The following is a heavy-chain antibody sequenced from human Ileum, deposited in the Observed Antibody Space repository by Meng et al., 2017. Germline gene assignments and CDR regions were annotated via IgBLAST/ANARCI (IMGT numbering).Heavy chain of an antibody. CDR3: AKNGAYCLES. Sequence: VQRQESGPGLVKPSGTLSLPCAVSGGSISGGTWWSWVRQPPGKGLQWIGQFHPGSGAAYNPSLETRVTISVDTSKNQFSLELTSVTAADTAVYYCAKNGAYCLESWGQGTLVTVSS. J-gene: IGHJ4*02. CDR2: FHPGSGA. D-gene: IGHD2-21*01. CDR1: GGSISGGTW. V-gene: IGHV4-4*02.